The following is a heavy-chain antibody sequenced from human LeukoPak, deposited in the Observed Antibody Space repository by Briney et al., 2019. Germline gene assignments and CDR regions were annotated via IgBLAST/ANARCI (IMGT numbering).Heavy chain of an antibody. V-gene: IGHV3-15*07. D-gene: IGHD6-19*01. CDR2: IKSKTDGGTT. CDR3: TTRIAVARDDY. J-gene: IGHJ4*02. Sequence: GGSLRLSCAASGFTFSSGVMNWIRQAPGKGLEWVGRIKSKTDGGTTDYAAPVKGRFTISRDDSKNTLYLQMNSLKTEDTAVYYCTTRIAVARDDYWGQGTLVTVSS. CDR1: GFTFSSGV.